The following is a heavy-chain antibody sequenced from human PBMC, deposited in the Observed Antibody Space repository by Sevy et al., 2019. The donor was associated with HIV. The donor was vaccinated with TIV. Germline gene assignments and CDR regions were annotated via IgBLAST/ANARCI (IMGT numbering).Heavy chain of an antibody. CDR2: ISGSGGST. V-gene: IGHV3-23*01. CDR3: AKEPLPVGEIAVAELDY. J-gene: IGHJ4*02. D-gene: IGHD6-19*01. Sequence: GGSLRLSCAASGFTFSSYAMSWVRQAPGKGLEWLSAISGSGGSTYYADSVKGRFTISRDNSKNTLYLQMNSLRAEDTAVYYCAKEPLPVGEIAVAELDYWGQGTLVTVSS. CDR1: GFTFSSYA.